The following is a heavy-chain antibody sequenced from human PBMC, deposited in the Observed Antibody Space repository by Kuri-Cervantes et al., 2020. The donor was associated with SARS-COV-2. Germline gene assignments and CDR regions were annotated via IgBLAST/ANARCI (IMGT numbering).Heavy chain of an antibody. Sequence: LSLTCAASGFTFSSYGMHWVRQAPGKGLEWVAFIRYDGSNKYYADSVKGRFTISRDNSKNTLYLQMNSLRAEDTAVYYCAKGIAAAADFDYWGQGTLVTVSS. CDR2: IRYDGSNK. CDR3: AKGIAAAADFDY. CDR1: GFTFSSYG. J-gene: IGHJ4*02. V-gene: IGHV3-30*02. D-gene: IGHD6-13*01.